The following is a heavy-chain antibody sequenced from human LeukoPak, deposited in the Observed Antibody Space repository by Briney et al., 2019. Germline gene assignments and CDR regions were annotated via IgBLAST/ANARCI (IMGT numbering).Heavy chain of an antibody. CDR1: GFTFSSYS. J-gene: IGHJ4*02. D-gene: IGHD3-22*01. CDR2: ISSSSSYI. CDR3: ARDKYYYDSSGYLSVYFDY. V-gene: IGHV3-21*01. Sequence: PGGSLRLSCVASGFTFSSYSMNWVRQAPGKGLEWVSSISSSSSYIYYADSVKGRFTISRDNAKNSLYLQMNSLRAEDTAVYYCARDKYYYDSSGYLSVYFDYWGQGTLVTVSS.